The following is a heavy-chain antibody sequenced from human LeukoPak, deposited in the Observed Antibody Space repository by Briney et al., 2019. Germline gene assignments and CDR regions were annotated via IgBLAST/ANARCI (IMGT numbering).Heavy chain of an antibody. Sequence: SVKVSCKDSGGTFSSYAISWVRQAPGQGLEWMGRIIPIFGTANYAQKFQGRVTITTDESTSTAYMELSSLRSEDTAVYYCASEQYSYGLSYFDYWGQGTLVTVSS. D-gene: IGHD5-18*01. CDR3: ASEQYSYGLSYFDY. V-gene: IGHV1-69*05. J-gene: IGHJ4*02. CDR1: GGTFSSYA. CDR2: IIPIFGTA.